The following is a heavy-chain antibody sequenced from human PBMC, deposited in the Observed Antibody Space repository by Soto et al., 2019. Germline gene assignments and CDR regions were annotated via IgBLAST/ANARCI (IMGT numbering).Heavy chain of an antibody. D-gene: IGHD3-3*01. CDR3: AKETVLRFLEWNNWFDP. J-gene: IGHJ5*02. Sequence: GGSLRLSCAASGFTFSRFGMSWVRQAPGKGLHWVSSISGSGGSTYSADSVKGRFTISRDNSKNTLYLQMSGLRAEDTAVYYCAKETVLRFLEWNNWFDPWGQGTLVNVSS. V-gene: IGHV3-23*01. CDR2: ISGSGGST. CDR1: GFTFSRFG.